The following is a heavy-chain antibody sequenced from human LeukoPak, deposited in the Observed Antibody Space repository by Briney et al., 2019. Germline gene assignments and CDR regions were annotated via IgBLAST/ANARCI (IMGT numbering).Heavy chain of an antibody. CDR2: ISYDGSNK. D-gene: IGHD5-12*01. CDR3: AKATGSGYDLGIYYFDY. V-gene: IGHV3-30*18. CDR1: GFTVSSNY. J-gene: IGHJ4*02. Sequence: GGSLRLSCAASGFTVSSNYMNWVRQAPGKGLEWVAVISYDGSNKYYADSLKGRFTITRDNSKSTLYLQMNSLRPEDTAVYYCAKATGSGYDLGIYYFDYWGLGTLVTVSS.